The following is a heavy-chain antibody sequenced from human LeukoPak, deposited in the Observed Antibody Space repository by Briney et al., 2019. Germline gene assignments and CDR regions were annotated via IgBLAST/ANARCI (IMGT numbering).Heavy chain of an antibody. V-gene: IGHV5-51*03. CDR3: ARLMPQWGLDY. CDR1: EYSFSTYW. D-gene: IGHD1-26*01. CDR2: IYPGDSDT. Sequence: PGESLKISCEGSEYSFSTYWIGWVRQMPGKGLEWMGIIYPGDSDTRYSPSFQGQVTISADKSISTAYLQWSSLKASDTAMYYCARLMPQWGLDYWGQGTLVTVSS. J-gene: IGHJ4*02.